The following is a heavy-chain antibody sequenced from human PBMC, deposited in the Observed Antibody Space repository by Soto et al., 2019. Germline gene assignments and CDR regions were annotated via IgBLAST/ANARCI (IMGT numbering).Heavy chain of an antibody. CDR2: IYPGDSDT. CDR3: ARSXGYCSSTSCPRGYWFDP. J-gene: IGHJ5*02. Sequence: PGESLKISCKGSGYSFTIYWISWVRQMPGKGLEWMGIIYPGDSDTRYSPSFQGQVTISADKSISTAYLQWSSLKASDTAMYYCARSXGYCSSTSCPRGYWFDPWGQGTLVTVSS. D-gene: IGHD2-2*01. CDR1: GYSFTIYW. V-gene: IGHV5-51*01.